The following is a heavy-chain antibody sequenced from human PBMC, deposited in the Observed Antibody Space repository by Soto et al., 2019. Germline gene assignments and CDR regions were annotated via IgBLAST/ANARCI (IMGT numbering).Heavy chain of an antibody. CDR1: GGSISSGDYY. V-gene: IGHV4-30-4*01. Sequence: SETLSLTCTVSGGSISSGDYYWSWIRQPPGKGLEWIGYIYYSGSTYYNPSLKSRVTISVDTSKNQFSLKLSSVTAADTAVYYCARDTDSTYYYGMDVWGQGTTVTVSS. J-gene: IGHJ6*02. CDR2: IYYSGST. CDR3: ARDTDSTYYYGMDV. D-gene: IGHD3-22*01.